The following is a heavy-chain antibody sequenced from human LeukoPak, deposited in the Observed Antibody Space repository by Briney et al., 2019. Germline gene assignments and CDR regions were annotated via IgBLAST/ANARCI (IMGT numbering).Heavy chain of an antibody. Sequence: GGSLRLSCAASGFTFSSYWMSWVRQGPGKGLEWVANIKQDGSEKYYVDSVKGRFTISRDNAKNSLYLQMNSLRAEDTAVYYCASLSLDTAMAPEAYWGQGTLVTVSS. D-gene: IGHD5-18*01. CDR1: GFTFSSYW. J-gene: IGHJ4*02. CDR3: ASLSLDTAMAPEAY. V-gene: IGHV3-7*01. CDR2: IKQDGSEK.